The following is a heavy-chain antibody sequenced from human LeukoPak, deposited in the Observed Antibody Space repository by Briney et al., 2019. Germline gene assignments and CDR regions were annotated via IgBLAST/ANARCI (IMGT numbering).Heavy chain of an antibody. CDR1: GYTFTSYG. CDR2: ISTYSGNT. CDR3: ARGPTTVTDNYFDY. J-gene: IGHJ4*02. V-gene: IGHV1-18*01. D-gene: IGHD4-17*01. Sequence: ASVKVSCKASGYTFTSYGITWVRQAPGQGLEWMGWISTYSGNTNYAQKFQGRVSMTTDTSTNIVYMELRSLRSDDTAVYYCARGPTTVTDNYFDYWGQGTLVTVSS.